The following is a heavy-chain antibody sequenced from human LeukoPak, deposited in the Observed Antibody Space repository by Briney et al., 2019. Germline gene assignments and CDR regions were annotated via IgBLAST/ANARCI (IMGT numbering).Heavy chain of an antibody. CDR2: IIPILGIA. Sequence: GASVKVSCKASGGTFSSYAISWVRQAPGQGLEWMGRIIPILGIANYAQKFQGRVTITADRSTSTAYMELSSLRSEDTAVYYCARDPWYYYDGSGKYYFDYWGQGTLVTVSS. CDR3: ARDPWYYYDGSGKYYFDY. V-gene: IGHV1-69*04. J-gene: IGHJ4*02. CDR1: GGTFSSYA. D-gene: IGHD3-22*01.